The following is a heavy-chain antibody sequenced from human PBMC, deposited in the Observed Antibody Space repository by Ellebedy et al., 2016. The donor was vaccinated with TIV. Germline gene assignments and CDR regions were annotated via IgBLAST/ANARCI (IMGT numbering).Heavy chain of an antibody. CDR3: ARPYGGDAFDI. CDR1: GYTLMSYG. J-gene: IGHJ3*02. D-gene: IGHD4-23*01. V-gene: IGHV1-18*01. Sequence: AASVKVSCKASGYTLMSYGICWVRQAPGQGLEWMGWVSPYDGNTNYAQKLQGRVTMTTDTSTSTAYMELRSLRSDDTAVYYCARPYGGDAFDIWGQGTTVTVSS. CDR2: VSPYDGNT.